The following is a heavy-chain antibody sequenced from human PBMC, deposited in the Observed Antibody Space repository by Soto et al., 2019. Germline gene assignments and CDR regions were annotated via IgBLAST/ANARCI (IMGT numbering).Heavy chain of an antibody. CDR2: ISGYNGDT. Sequence: QGHLVQSEAEVKKPGASVKVSCKASGYTFTRYGIIWVRQAPGQGLEWMGWISGYNGDTNYAQKFQDRVSMTIDTSTGTAYMELRSLTSDDTAIYYCAKNGQPPYYYYGLDVWGQGTKVTVSS. CDR1: GYTFTRYG. J-gene: IGHJ6*02. D-gene: IGHD2-8*01. CDR3: AKNGQPPYYYYGLDV. V-gene: IGHV1-18*01.